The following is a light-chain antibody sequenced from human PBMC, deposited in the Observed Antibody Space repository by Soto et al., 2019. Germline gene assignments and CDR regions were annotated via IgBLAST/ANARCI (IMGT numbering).Light chain of an antibody. CDR3: CSFAGSYSYV. V-gene: IGLV2-11*01. CDR1: SSDVGRQDY. CDR2: DVT. Sequence: QSVLTQPRSVSGSPGQSVTISCTGTSSDVGRQDYVSWYQQHPGKAPKLIVYDVTERPSGVPDRFSGSKSGNTASLTISGLQAEDEADYSCCSFAGSYSYVFGTGTKVTVL. J-gene: IGLJ1*01.